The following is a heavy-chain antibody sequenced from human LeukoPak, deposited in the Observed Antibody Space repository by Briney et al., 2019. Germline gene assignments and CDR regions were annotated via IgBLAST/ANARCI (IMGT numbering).Heavy chain of an antibody. CDR3: AKDPSGTYCGDY. V-gene: IGHV3-30*02. J-gene: IGHJ4*02. CDR2: IRYDGNSK. CDR1: GFTFSSFA. D-gene: IGHD1-26*01. Sequence: GGSLRLSCAASGFTFSSFAVHWVRQAPGKGLEWVAFIRYDGNSKYYADSVKGRFTVSRDNSKNTLYLQMNSLRDEDTALYYCAKDPSGTYCGDYWGQGTPVTVSS.